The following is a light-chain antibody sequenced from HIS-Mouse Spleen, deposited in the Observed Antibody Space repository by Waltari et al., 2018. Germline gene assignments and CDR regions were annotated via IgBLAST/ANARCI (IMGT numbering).Light chain of an antibody. CDR1: QSVSSY. V-gene: IGKV3-11*01. CDR3: QQRSNWPGIT. Sequence: EIVLTQSPATLSLSPGERATLSCRASQSVSSYLAWYQQKPGQAPRLLIYDASNMATGIPARFSGSGSGTDFTLTISSLEPEDFVVYYCQQRSNWPGITFGPGTKVDIK. J-gene: IGKJ3*01. CDR2: DAS.